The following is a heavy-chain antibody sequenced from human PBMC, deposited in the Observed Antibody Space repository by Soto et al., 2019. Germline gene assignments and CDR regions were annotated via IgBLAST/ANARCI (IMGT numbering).Heavy chain of an antibody. D-gene: IGHD2-2*01. CDR1: GGSISSSNW. J-gene: IGHJ5*02. CDR2: IYHSGST. CDR3: ARYVVVPAAMGFDP. Sequence: QVQLQESGPGLVKPSGTLSLTCAVSGGSISSSNWWSWVRQPPGKGLEWIGEIYHSGSTHYNPSLKSRVTISVDKSKNQFSLQLSSVTAADSDVHYCARYVVVPAAMGFDPWGQGTLVTVSS. V-gene: IGHV4-4*02.